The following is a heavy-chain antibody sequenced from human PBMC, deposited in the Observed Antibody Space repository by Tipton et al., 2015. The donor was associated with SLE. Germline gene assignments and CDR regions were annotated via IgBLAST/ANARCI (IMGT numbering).Heavy chain of an antibody. CDR2: ISSSSSYI. Sequence: SLRLSCTASGLTFTNYAMSWVRQAPGKGLEWVSSISSSSSYIYYADSVKGRFTISRDNAKNSLYLQMNSLRAEDTAVYYCARGAKTEEDAFDIWGQGTMVTVSS. CDR3: ARGAKTEEDAFDI. V-gene: IGHV3-21*01. CDR1: GLTFTNYA. J-gene: IGHJ3*02.